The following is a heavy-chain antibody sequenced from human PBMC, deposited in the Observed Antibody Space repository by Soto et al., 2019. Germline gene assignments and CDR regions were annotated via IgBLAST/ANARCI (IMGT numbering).Heavy chain of an antibody. V-gene: IGHV4-34*01. CDR2: INHSGST. CDR1: GGSFSGYY. Sequence: SETLSLTCAVYGGSFSGYYWSWIRQPPGKGLEWIGEINHSGSTNYNPSLKSRVTISVDTSKNQFSLKLSSVTAADTAVYYCARGLNRLNQPIPWGQGTLVTVSS. CDR3: ARGLNRLNQPIP. D-gene: IGHD3-16*01. J-gene: IGHJ5*02.